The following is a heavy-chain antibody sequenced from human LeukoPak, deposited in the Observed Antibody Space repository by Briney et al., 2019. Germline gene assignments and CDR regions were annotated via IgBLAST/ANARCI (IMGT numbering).Heavy chain of an antibody. CDR2: ISTSSNYI. J-gene: IGHJ4*02. D-gene: IGHD7-27*01. CDR1: GFTFSSYG. Sequence: PGGSLRLSCAASGFTFSSYGMHWVRQAPGKGLEWVSSISTSSNYIYYADSVKGRFTISRDNAKNSLYLQMNNLRAEDTAVYYCARDEAVGKANDYWGQGTLVTVSS. V-gene: IGHV3-21*01. CDR3: ARDEAVGKANDY.